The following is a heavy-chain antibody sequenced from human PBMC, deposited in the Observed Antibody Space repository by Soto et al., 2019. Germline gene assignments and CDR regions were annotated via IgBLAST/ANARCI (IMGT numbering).Heavy chain of an antibody. CDR3: ARGDRAIVGRPPNGMDV. CDR1: GFTFSSYA. J-gene: IGHJ6*04. V-gene: IGHV3-33*03. CDR2: IWYDGSSD. Sequence: GGSLRLSCGASGFTFSSYAMRWVRQAQGKGLGWWACIWYDGSSDYYADSVKGGFTISRDNSKNTVYLQMNSLRADDTAVYYCARGDRAIVGRPPNGMDVWGKGTTVTVSS. D-gene: IGHD5-18*01.